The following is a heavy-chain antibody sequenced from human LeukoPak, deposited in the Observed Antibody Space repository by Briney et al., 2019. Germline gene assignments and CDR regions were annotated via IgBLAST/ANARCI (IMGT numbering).Heavy chain of an antibody. CDR3: TRDRKGGYFDY. CDR1: GGSISSYY. CDR2: IYYSGST. D-gene: IGHD3-16*01. V-gene: IGHV4-59*01. Sequence: SETLSLTCTVSGGSISSYYWSWIRQPPGKGLEWIGYIYYSGSTNYNPSLKTRVTISVDTSKSHFSLNLSSVTAADTAVYYCTRDRKGGYFDYWGQGTLVTVSS. J-gene: IGHJ4*02.